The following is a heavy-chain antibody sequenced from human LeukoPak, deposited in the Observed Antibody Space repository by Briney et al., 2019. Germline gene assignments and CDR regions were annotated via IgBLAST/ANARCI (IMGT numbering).Heavy chain of an antibody. V-gene: IGHV4-34*01. D-gene: IGHD2-15*01. CDR2: INHSGST. J-gene: IGHJ5*02. CDR3: ARATGEGYCSGGSCYINWFDP. Sequence: SETLSLTCAVYGGSFSGYYWSWIRQPPGKGLEWIGEINHSGSTNYNPSLRSRVTTSVDTSKNQFSLKLSSVTAADTAVYYCARATGEGYCSGGSCYINWFDPWGQGTLVTVSS. CDR1: GGSFSGYY.